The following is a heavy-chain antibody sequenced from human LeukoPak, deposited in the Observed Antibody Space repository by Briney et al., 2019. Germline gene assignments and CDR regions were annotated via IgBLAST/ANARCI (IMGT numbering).Heavy chain of an antibody. J-gene: IGHJ4*02. Sequence: CAAXXFXVSSNYMXWVRRAPGKGLEWVSVIYSGGSTYYSDSVTGRFTISRDNSKNTLYLQMNSLRAEDTAVYYCARDIAVAGAIDYWGQGTLVTVSS. V-gene: IGHV3-53*01. CDR1: XFXVSSNY. CDR2: IYSGGST. D-gene: IGHD6-19*01. CDR3: ARDIAVAGAIDY.